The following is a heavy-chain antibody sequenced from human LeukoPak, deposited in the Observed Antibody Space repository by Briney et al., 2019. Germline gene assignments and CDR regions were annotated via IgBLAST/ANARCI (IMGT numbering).Heavy chain of an antibody. Sequence: QPGGSLRLSCAASGFTFSSYAIHWVRQAPGKGLEWGAVISFDGSEKYYAGSVKGRSTISRDNSKNTLYLQMNSLRAEDTAVYYCARDTEGRYYGSGSYYTFDYWGQGILVTVSS. CDR3: ARDTEGRYYGSGSYYTFDY. J-gene: IGHJ4*02. CDR2: ISFDGSEK. D-gene: IGHD3-10*01. V-gene: IGHV3-30-3*01. CDR1: GFTFSSYA.